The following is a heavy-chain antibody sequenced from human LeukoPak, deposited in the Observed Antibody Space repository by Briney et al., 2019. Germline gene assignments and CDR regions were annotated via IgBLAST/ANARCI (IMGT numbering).Heavy chain of an antibody. Sequence: PGGSLRLSCAAAGFTFSDYGMSWVRQAPGKGLEWVSSIGGRGGSTYYADSVKGRFTISRDNSKNTLYLQMNSLRAEDTAVYYCAKGRPGDSWGQGTLVTVSS. CDR1: GFTFSDYG. V-gene: IGHV3-23*01. CDR2: IGGRGGST. J-gene: IGHJ4*02. CDR3: AKGRPGDS.